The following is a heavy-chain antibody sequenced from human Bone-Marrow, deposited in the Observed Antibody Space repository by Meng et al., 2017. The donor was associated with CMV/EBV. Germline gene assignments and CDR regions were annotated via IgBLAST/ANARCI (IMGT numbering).Heavy chain of an antibody. CDR3: AIEPRISMIVVEVY. D-gene: IGHD3-22*01. J-gene: IGHJ4*02. V-gene: IGHV3-74*01. CDR2: INSDGSST. Sequence: GESLKISCAASGFTFSSYWMHWVRQAPGKGLVWVSRINSDGSSTSYADSVKGRFTISRDNAKNSLYLQMNSLRAEDTAVYYCAIEPRISMIVVEVYWGPGTLVTVSS. CDR1: GFTFSSYW.